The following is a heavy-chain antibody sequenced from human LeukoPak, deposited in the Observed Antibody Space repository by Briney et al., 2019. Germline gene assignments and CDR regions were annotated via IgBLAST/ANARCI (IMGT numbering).Heavy chain of an antibody. CDR2: ISGDGGST. D-gene: IGHD3-3*01. V-gene: IGHV3-43*02. J-gene: IGHJ4*02. Sequence: GGSLRLSCAASGFTFDDYAMHWVRQAPGKGLEWVSLISGDGGSTYYADSVKGRFTISRDNSKNSLYLQMNSLRTEDTALYYCAKAEYDFWSGYYTDYWGQGTLVTVSS. CDR1: GFTFDDYA. CDR3: AKAEYDFWSGYYTDY.